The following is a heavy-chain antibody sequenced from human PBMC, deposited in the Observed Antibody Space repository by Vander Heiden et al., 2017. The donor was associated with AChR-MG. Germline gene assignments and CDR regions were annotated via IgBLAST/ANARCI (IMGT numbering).Heavy chain of an antibody. D-gene: IGHD4-17*01. V-gene: IGHV3-23*01. J-gene: IGHJ4*02. CDR3: AKDHGDLPLYFDY. CDR2: ISGSGGST. Sequence: EVQLLESGGGLVQPGGSLRLSCAASGFTFSSYAISWVRQAPGKGLEWVSAISGSGGSTYYADSVKGRFTISRDNSKNTLYLQMNSLRAEDTAVYYCAKDHGDLPLYFDYWGQGTLVTVSS. CDR1: GFTFSSYA.